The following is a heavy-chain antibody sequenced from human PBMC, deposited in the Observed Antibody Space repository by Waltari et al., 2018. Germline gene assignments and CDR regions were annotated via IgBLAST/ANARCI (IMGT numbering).Heavy chain of an antibody. CDR2: IYHSGST. D-gene: IGHD2-15*01. CDR1: GYSTSRGYY. CDR3: ARDIGCSGGSCFLDAFDI. J-gene: IGHJ3*02. V-gene: IGHV4-38-2*02. Sequence: VQLQESGPGLVKPSETLSLTSPVSGYSTSRGYYWGWLRPPPGKGLEWFGSIYHSGSTYYNPSLKSRVTISVDTSKNQFSLKLSSVTAADTAVYYCARDIGCSGGSCFLDAFDIWGPGTMVTVSS.